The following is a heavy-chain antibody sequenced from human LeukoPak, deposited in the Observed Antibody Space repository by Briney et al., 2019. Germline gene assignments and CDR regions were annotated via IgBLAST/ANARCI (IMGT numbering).Heavy chain of an antibody. V-gene: IGHV4-39*07. Sequence: SETLSLTCSVFGDSISNNFYYWGWIRQTPGKGLAWIASIDYTGTTYYNPSFKSRVSISMDTSKNQFSLELTSVTAADTAVFYCVKFKRRPRTYSYDYEFWGQGTLVTVSP. D-gene: IGHD5-18*01. CDR1: GDSISNNFYY. J-gene: IGHJ4*02. CDR3: VKFKRRPRTYSYDYEF. CDR2: IDYTGTT.